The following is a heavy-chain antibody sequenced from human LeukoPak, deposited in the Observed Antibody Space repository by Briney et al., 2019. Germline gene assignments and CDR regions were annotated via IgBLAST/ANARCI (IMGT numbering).Heavy chain of an antibody. V-gene: IGHV3-74*01. J-gene: IGHJ4*02. CDR3: VRDRSGLY. CDR2: TNTDGSST. D-gene: IGHD6-19*01. Sequence: GGSLRLTCAASGFTFSSYWMHWVRQAPGKGLVWVSGTNTDGSSTSYADSVKGRFTISRDNAKNTLYLQMNSLKAEDTAVYYCVRDRSGLYWGQGTLVTVSS. CDR1: GFTFSSYW.